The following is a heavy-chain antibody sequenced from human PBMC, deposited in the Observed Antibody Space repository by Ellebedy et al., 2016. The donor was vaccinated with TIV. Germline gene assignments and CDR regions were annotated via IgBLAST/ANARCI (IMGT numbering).Heavy chain of an antibody. V-gene: IGHV1-2*02. CDR3: ARDRIGTAGSDPTF. CDR2: ITPNRGGT. CDR1: GYRFSAYY. J-gene: IGHJ4*02. D-gene: IGHD6-13*01. Sequence: ASVKVSCKASGYRFSAYYMHWVRQAPRQGLEWMGWITPNRGGTNYAQKFQGRVTMTRDTSISTAYMELNSLTSDDTAIYYCARDRIGTAGSDPTFWGQGTLVTVSS.